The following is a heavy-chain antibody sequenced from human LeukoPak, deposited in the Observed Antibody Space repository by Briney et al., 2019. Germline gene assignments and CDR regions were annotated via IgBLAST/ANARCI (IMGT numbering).Heavy chain of an antibody. D-gene: IGHD3-22*01. CDR2: IKPDGSES. J-gene: IGHJ3*02. V-gene: IGHV3-7*01. CDR1: GFTFSRYW. CDR3: ARDLTMIVPGAFDI. Sequence: PGGSLRLSCAISGFTFSRYWMTWVRQAPGKGLECVAIIKPDGSESYYGDSVKARFTISRDNAKDSLYLQMKSVRAEDTAVYYCARDLTMIVPGAFDIWGHGTTVIVSS.